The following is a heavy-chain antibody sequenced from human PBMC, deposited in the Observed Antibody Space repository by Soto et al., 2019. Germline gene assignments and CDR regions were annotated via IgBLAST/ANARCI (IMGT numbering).Heavy chain of an antibody. D-gene: IGHD6-13*01. V-gene: IGHV4-30-4*01. J-gene: IGHJ5*02. CDR3: ARERAFIAAAGGGWFDP. Sequence: QVQLQESGPGLVKPSQTLSLTCTVSGGSISSGDYYWSWIRQPPGKGLEWIGYIYYSGSTYYNPSLKSRVTISVDTSKNQFSLKLSSVTAADTAVYYCARERAFIAAAGGGWFDPWGQGTLVTVSS. CDR2: IYYSGST. CDR1: GGSISSGDYY.